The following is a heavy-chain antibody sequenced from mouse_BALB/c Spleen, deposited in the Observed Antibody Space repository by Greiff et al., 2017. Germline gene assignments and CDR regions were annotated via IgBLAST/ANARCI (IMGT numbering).Heavy chain of an antibody. Sequence: EVMLVESGPSLVKPSQTLSLTCSVTGDSITSGYWNWIRKFPGNKLEYMGYISYSGSTYYNPSLKSRISITRDTSKNQYYLQLNSVTTEDTATYYCARSPYYYGSRYAMDYWGQGTSVTVSS. CDR1: GDSITSGY. CDR3: ARSPYYYGSRYAMDY. CDR2: ISYSGST. V-gene: IGHV3-8*02. J-gene: IGHJ4*01. D-gene: IGHD1-1*01.